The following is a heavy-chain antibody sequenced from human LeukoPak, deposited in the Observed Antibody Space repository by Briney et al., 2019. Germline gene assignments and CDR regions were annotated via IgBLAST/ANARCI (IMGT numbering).Heavy chain of an antibody. Sequence: GGSLRLSCAASGFRFSTQEMAWGRPAPREGLEWVSYMCMVGRTIYYADSVKGPFTISRDNTRNSLFLQLNSLSADDTALYYCARDSYTGFDLYFDSWGQGTLVTVSS. J-gene: IGHJ4*02. V-gene: IGHV3-48*03. CDR2: MCMVGRTI. CDR1: GFRFSTQE. D-gene: IGHD5-12*01. CDR3: ARDSYTGFDLYFDS.